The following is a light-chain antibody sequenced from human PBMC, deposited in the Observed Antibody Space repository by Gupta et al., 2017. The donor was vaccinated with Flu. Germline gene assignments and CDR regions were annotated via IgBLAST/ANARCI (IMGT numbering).Light chain of an antibody. CDR1: SSNIGAGYD. J-gene: IGLJ3*02. CDR3: QSYDSSLSGWGV. CDR2: GNS. Sequence: QSVLTQPPSVSGAPGQMVTISCTGSSSNIGAGYDVHWYQQLPGTAPKLLIDGNSNRPSGVPDRFSGSKSGTSASLAITGLQAEDEADYYCQSYDSSLSGWGVFGGGTKLTVL. V-gene: IGLV1-40*01.